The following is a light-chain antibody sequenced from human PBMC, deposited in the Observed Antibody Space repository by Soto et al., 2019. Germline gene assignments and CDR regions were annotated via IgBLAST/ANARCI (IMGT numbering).Light chain of an antibody. Sequence: QSALTQPASVSGSPGQSITISFPGTNSDVGGYNYVSWYQQHPGKAPKLMIYDVSNRPSGVSNRFSGSKSGNTASLTISGLQAEDEADYYCSSYTSSSTYVFGTGTKVTV. J-gene: IGLJ1*01. CDR2: DVS. CDR1: NSDVGGYNY. CDR3: SSYTSSSTYV. V-gene: IGLV2-14*01.